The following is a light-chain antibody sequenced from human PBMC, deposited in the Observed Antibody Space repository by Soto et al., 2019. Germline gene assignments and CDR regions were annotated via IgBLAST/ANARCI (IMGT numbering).Light chain of an antibody. CDR2: GVS. Sequence: QSALTQPRSVSGSPGQSVTISCTGTNSDVGGYNYVYWYQQYPGKAPKLMISGVSERPSGVPDRFSGSKSGNTASLTISGLQAEDGADYYCCSYVDTDTWVFGGGTKVTVL. V-gene: IGLV2-11*01. CDR1: NSDVGGYNY. CDR3: CSYVDTDTWV. J-gene: IGLJ3*02.